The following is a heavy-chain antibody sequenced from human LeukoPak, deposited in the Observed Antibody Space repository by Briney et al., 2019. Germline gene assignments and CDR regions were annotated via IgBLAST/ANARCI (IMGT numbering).Heavy chain of an antibody. V-gene: IGHV1-69*04. J-gene: IGHJ6*02. CDR1: GGTFSSYA. CDR2: IIPIFGIA. D-gene: IGHD4-11*01. Sequence: SVKVSCKASGGTFSSYAISWVRQAPGQGLEWMGRIIPIFGIANYAQKFQGRVTITADKSTSTAYMGLSSLRSEDTAVYYCARDSHYSNYVYYYYGMDVWGQGTTVTVSS. CDR3: ARDSHYSNYVYYYYGMDV.